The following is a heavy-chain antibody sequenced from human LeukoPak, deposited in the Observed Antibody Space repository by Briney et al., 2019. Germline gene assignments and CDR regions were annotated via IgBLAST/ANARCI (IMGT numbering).Heavy chain of an antibody. CDR2: ISAYNGNT. J-gene: IGHJ4*02. V-gene: IGHV1-18*01. D-gene: IGHD1-26*01. CDR1: GYTFTSYG. CDR3: ARDSRWELLGYFDY. Sequence: ASVTVSFKASGYTFTSYGISWVRQAPGQGLEWMGWISAYNGNTNYAQKLQGRVTMTTDTSTSTAYMELRSLRSDDTAVYYCARDSRWELLGYFDYWGQGTLVTVSS.